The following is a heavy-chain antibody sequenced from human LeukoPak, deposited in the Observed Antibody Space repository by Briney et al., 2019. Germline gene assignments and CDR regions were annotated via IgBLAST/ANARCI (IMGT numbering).Heavy chain of an antibody. CDR3: ARDVWFGDSFYWFDP. J-gene: IGHJ5*02. Sequence: ASVKVSCKASGYTFTSYGISWVRQAPGQGLEWMGWISAYNGNTNYAQKLQGRVTMTTDTSTSTAYMELRSLRSDDTAVYYCARDVWFGDSFYWFDPWGQGTLVTVSS. CDR2: ISAYNGNT. CDR1: GYTFTSYG. D-gene: IGHD3-10*01. V-gene: IGHV1-18*01.